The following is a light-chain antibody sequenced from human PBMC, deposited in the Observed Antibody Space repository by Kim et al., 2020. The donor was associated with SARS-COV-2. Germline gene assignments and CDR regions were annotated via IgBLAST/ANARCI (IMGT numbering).Light chain of an antibody. CDR2: AAS. J-gene: IGKJ1*01. V-gene: IGKV3-15*01. CDR1: QSIGIN. CDR3: QQYDDWPRT. Sequence: VSPGERATLSCGASQSIGINLAWFQRKPGQAPRLLIYAASTRATAIPARFSGSGSGTEFTLTISSMQSDDLAIYFCQQYDDWPRTFGQGTKVDIK.